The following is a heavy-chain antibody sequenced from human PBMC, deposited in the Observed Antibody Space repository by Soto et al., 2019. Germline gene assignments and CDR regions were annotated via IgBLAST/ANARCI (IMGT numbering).Heavy chain of an antibody. CDR1: GFIFSSYA. J-gene: IGHJ5*02. CDR3: AKGVVPAAINWFDP. CDR2: ISGSGGST. D-gene: IGHD2-2*01. V-gene: IGHV3-23*01. Sequence: LRLSCAASGFIFSSYALSWVRQAPGKGLEWVSGISGSGGSTYYADSVKGRFTISRDNSKHTLYLQMNSLRAEDAAVYYCAKGVVPAAINWFDPWGLGTLVTVS.